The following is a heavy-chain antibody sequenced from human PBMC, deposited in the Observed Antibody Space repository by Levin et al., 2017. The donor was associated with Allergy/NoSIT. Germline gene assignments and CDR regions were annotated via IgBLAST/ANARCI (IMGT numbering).Heavy chain of an antibody. D-gene: IGHD3-10*01. CDR3: ARGMRGYYGMDV. J-gene: IGHJ6*02. CDR1: GYTFTSYD. V-gene: IGHV1-8*01. CDR2: MNPNSGNT. Sequence: RASVKVSCKASGYTFTSYDINWVRQATGQGLEWMGWMNPNSGNTGYAQKFQGRVTMTRNTSISTAYMELSSLRSEDTAVYYCARGMRGYYGMDVWGQGTTVTVSS.